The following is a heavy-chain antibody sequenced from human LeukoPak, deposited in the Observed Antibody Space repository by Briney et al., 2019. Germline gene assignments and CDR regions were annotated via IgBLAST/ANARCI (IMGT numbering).Heavy chain of an antibody. D-gene: IGHD3-22*01. Sequence: GGSLRLSCAASGFTFSSYGMHWVRQAPGKGLEGVAVIWYDGSNKYCADSVKGRFTISRDNSKNTLYLQMNSLRAEDTAVYYCARNGGYYDSSGYYRASLDYWGQGTLVTVSS. J-gene: IGHJ4*02. V-gene: IGHV3-33*01. CDR2: IWYDGSNK. CDR3: ARNGGYYDSSGYYRASLDY. CDR1: GFTFSSYG.